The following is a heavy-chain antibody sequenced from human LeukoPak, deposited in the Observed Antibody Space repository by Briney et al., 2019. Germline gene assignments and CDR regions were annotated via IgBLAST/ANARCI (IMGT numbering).Heavy chain of an antibody. CDR2: IYYSGST. J-gene: IGHJ4*02. CDR1: GGSISSYY. V-gene: IGHV4-59*01. CDR3: ARLYSSGWHYFDY. Sequence: PSETLSLTCTVSGGSISSYYWSWIRQPPGKGLEWIGYIYYSGSTNYNPSLKSRVTISVDTSKNQFSLKLSSVTAADTAVYYCARLYSSGWHYFDYWDQGTLVTVSS. D-gene: IGHD6-25*01.